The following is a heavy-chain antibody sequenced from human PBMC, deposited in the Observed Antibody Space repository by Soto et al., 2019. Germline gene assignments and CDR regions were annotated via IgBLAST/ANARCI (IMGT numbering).Heavy chain of an antibody. J-gene: IGHJ4*02. CDR2: ISSSSSYL. D-gene: IGHD5-12*01. CDR1: GFTFSSYX. V-gene: IGHV3-21*01. CDR3: SVFXSCRSPASFLGGYXCGASDY. Sequence: GGSLRLSCAASGFTFSSYXMNWVXQAPGKGLEWVSXISSSSSYLSYADSVKGRFTISRDNAKNSLYLQMNSLRAEDTAVYYCSVFXSCRSPASFLGGYXCGASDYWGQGTLVTVSS.